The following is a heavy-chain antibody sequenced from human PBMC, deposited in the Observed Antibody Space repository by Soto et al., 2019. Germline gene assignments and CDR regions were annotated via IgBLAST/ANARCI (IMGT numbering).Heavy chain of an antibody. J-gene: IGHJ4*02. V-gene: IGHV4-31*03. CDR1: GDSMTTVSYY. Sequence: QVQLQESGPGLVKPSQTLSLTCTVSGDSMTTVSYYWTWIRQHPGQGLEWIGFISYSGSTYYSPSLKGRVAISADTSKNQFSLKLNSVTAADTAVYYCTRGDYWGQGTLVTVSS. CDR3: TRGDY. CDR2: ISYSGST.